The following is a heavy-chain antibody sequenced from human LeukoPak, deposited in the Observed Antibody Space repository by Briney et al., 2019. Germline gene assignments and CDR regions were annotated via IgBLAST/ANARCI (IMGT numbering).Heavy chain of an antibody. J-gene: IGHJ4*02. Sequence: SETLSLTCTVSGGSISSSSYYWGWIRQPPGKGLEWIGSIYYSGSTYYNPSLKSRVTISVDTSKNQFSLKLSSVTAADTAVYYCATHEYGLLDYWGQGTLVTVSS. CDR1: GGSISSSSYY. D-gene: IGHD4/OR15-4a*01. V-gene: IGHV4-39*01. CDR2: IYYSGST. CDR3: ATHEYGLLDY.